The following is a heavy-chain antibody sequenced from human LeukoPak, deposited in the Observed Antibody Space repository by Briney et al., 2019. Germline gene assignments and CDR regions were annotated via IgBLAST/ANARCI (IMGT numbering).Heavy chain of an antibody. CDR2: ISSSSSYI. CDR3: ARVLHRVGDIDAFDI. CDR1: GFTFSSYN. J-gene: IGHJ3*02. Sequence: GGSLRLSCAASGFTFSSYNMNWVRQAPGKGLEWVSSISSSSSYIYYADSVKGRFTISRDNAKNSLYLQMNSLRAEDTAVYYCARVLHRVGDIDAFDIWGQGTMVTVSS. V-gene: IGHV3-21*01. D-gene: IGHD1-26*01.